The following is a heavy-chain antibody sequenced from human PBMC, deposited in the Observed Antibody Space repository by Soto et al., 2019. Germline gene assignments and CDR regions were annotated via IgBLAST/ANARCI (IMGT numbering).Heavy chain of an antibody. Sequence: QVQLQESGPGLVKPSQTLSLTCTVSGGSISSGGYYWSWIRQHPGKGLEWIGYIYYSGSTYYNPSLTSLVTRSVDTSTIQFSLKLSSVTAADTAVYYCARDLRRYCSGGSCYTGTFDYLCQGTLVTVSS. D-gene: IGHD2-15*01. CDR1: GGSISSGGYY. CDR2: IYYSGST. J-gene: IGHJ4*02. V-gene: IGHV4-31*01. CDR3: ARDLRRYCSGGSCYTGTFDY.